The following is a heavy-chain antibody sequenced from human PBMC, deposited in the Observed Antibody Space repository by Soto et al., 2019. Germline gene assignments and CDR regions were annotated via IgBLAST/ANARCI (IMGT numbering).Heavy chain of an antibody. D-gene: IGHD3-10*02. J-gene: IGHJ4*02. CDR3: AKDWSAYRPMYYFDY. V-gene: IGHV3-30*18. CDR1: GFTFSGYG. CDR2: ISYDGSNK. Sequence: GGSLRLSCAASGFTFSGYGMHWVRQAPGKGLEWVAVISYDGSNKYYADSVKGRFTISRDNSKNTLYLQMNSLRAEDTAVYYCAKDWSAYRPMYYFDYWGQGTLVTVSS.